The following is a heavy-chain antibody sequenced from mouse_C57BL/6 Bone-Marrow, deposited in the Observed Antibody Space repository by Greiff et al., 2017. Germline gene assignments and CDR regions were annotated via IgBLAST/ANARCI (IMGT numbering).Heavy chain of an antibody. Sequence: QVQLQQSGAELVRPGASVKLSCKASGYTFTDYYINWVKQRPGQGLEWIARIYPGSGNTYYNEKFKGKATLTAEKSSSPAYMQLSSLTSEDSAVYFCASGNYYFDYWGQGTTLTVSS. D-gene: IGHD4-1*01. CDR1: GYTFTDYY. CDR2: IYPGSGNT. J-gene: IGHJ2*01. CDR3: ASGNYYFDY. V-gene: IGHV1-76*01.